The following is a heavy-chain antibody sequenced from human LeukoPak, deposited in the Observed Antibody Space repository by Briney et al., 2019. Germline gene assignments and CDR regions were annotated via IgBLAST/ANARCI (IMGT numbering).Heavy chain of an antibody. V-gene: IGHV1-46*01. Sequence: ASVKVSCKASGYTFTSYYMHWVRQAPGQGLEWMGIINPSGGSTSYAQKFQGRVTMTRDTSTSTVYMELSSLRSEDTALYYCARDAGDSSSWYDVSDYWGQGTLVTVSS. J-gene: IGHJ4*02. CDR2: INPSGGST. CDR3: ARDAGDSSSWYDVSDY. CDR1: GYTFTSYY. D-gene: IGHD6-13*01.